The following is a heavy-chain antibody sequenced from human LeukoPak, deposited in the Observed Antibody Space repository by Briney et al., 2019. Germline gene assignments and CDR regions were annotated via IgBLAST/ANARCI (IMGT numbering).Heavy chain of an antibody. CDR3: ASGMVVAARDAFDI. D-gene: IGHD2-15*01. CDR1: GYTFTYRY. V-gene: IGHV1-45*02. J-gene: IGHJ3*02. CDR2: ITPFNGNA. Sequence: ASVKVSCKASGYTFTYRYLHWVRQAPGQALEWMGWITPFNGNANYAQKFQDRVTITRDRSMSTAYMELSSLRSEDTAMYYCASGMVVAARDAFDIWGQGTMVTVSS.